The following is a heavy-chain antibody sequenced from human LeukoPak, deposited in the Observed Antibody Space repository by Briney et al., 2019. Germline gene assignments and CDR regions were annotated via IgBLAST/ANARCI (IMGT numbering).Heavy chain of an antibody. V-gene: IGHV3-20*04. D-gene: IGHD6-19*01. CDR1: GFIFSTYA. Sequence: GGSLRLSCAASGFIFSTYAMSWVRQAPGKGLEWVSGINWNGGSTGYADSVKGRFTISRDNAKNSLYLQMNSLRAEDTALYYCSRALGSSGWRRHFDYWGQGTLVTVSS. CDR3: SRALGSSGWRRHFDY. J-gene: IGHJ4*02. CDR2: INWNGGST.